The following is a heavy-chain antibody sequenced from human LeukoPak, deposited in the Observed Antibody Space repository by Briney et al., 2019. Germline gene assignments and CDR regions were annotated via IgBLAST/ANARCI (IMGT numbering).Heavy chain of an antibody. CDR3: ARGYYDSSGYYIQDAFDI. D-gene: IGHD3-22*01. CDR1: GGSISGNNW. V-gene: IGHV4-4*02. CDR2: IYHSGSP. J-gene: IGHJ3*02. Sequence: PSETLSLTCAVSGGSISGNNWWGWVRQPPGKGLEWIGEIYHSGSPNYNPSLKSRVTISVDRSKNQFSLKLSSVTAADTAVYYCARGYYDSSGYYIQDAFDIWGQGTMVTVSS.